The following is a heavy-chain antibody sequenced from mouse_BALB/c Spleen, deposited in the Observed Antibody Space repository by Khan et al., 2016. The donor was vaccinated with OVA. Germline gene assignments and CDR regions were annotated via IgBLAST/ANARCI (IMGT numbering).Heavy chain of an antibody. J-gene: IGHJ3*01. Sequence: EVMLVESGGGLVKPGGSLKLSCAASGFTFSNYAMSWVRQTPEKRLEWVASISSGGSTYYPDSVKGRFTISRDNARNILYLQMSSLRSEDPARYDCARDYWVAYWGQGTLVTVSA. CDR2: ISSGGST. CDR3: ARDYWVAY. CDR1: GFTFSNYA. V-gene: IGHV5-6-5*01.